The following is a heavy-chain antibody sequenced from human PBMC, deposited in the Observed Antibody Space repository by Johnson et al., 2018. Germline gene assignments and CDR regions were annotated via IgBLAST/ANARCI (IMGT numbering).Heavy chain of an antibody. CDR2: ISSSSSYI. J-gene: IGHJ3*02. CDR1: GFTFSSYG. Sequence: EVQLVQSGGGLVQPGGSLGLSCAASGFTFSSYGIHWVRQAPGKGLEWVSSISSSSSYIYYADSVKGRFTISRDNAKNSLYLQMNSLRAEDTALYYCALYGLHFDIWGQGTMVTVSS. D-gene: IGHD5-18*01. V-gene: IGHV3-21*04. CDR3: ALYGLHFDI.